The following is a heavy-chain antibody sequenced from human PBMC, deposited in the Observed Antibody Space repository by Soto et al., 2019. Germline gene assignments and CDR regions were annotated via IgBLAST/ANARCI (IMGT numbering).Heavy chain of an antibody. V-gene: IGHV4-59*08. CDR3: ASAPYGDYHYS. D-gene: IGHD4-17*01. Sequence: SGTLSLPCTVSGVSITSSYWSCIRQPPGKGLEWIGYVYYTGSTNYNPSLKSRVTMSVDTSKNQFSLKLSSVTAADTAVYYCASAPYGDYHYSWGRGTLVTVSS. CDR1: GVSITSSY. CDR2: VYYTGST. J-gene: IGHJ4*02.